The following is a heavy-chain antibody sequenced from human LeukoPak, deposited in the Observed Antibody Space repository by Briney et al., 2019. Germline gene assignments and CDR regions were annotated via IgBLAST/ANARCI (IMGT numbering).Heavy chain of an antibody. Sequence: GGSLRLSCAASGFTVSSNYMTWVRQAPGKGLEWVSVIYSGGSTYYADSVKGRFTISRDNSKNTLYLQMNSLRAEDTSVYYCARDSRAVGATRWFDPWGQGTLVTVSS. D-gene: IGHD6-19*01. J-gene: IGHJ5*02. CDR2: IYSGGST. V-gene: IGHV3-66*01. CDR3: ARDSRAVGATRWFDP. CDR1: GFTVSSNY.